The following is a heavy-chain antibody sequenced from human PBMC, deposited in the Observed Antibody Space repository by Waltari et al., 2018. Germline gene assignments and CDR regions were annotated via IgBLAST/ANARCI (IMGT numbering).Heavy chain of an antibody. Sequence: QVPLVQSGAEVKKPGASVKVSCKVSGYTLTEFSMHWVRPAPGKGLEWMGGFDPEDGETIYAQKVQGRVTMTEDTSTDTAYMELSSLRSEDTAVYYCATDSTRPHPKWGVLKGWGQGTLVTVSS. V-gene: IGHV1-24*01. J-gene: IGHJ4*02. CDR2: FDPEDGET. D-gene: IGHD3-10*01. CDR3: ATDSTRPHPKWGVLKG. CDR1: GYTLTEFS.